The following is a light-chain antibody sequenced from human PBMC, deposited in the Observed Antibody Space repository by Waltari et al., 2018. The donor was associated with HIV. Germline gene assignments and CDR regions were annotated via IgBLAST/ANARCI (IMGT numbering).Light chain of an antibody. CDR2: SNN. Sequence: QSVLTQPPSASGTPGQRVTISCSGSCSTIGSNTVNCDQQLPETAPKLLIYSNNRRPAGVPYRFSGSKSGTSASLAISGLQSEDEADYYCAAWDDSLNGRVFGGGTKLTVL. CDR1: CSTIGSNT. J-gene: IGLJ3*02. V-gene: IGLV1-44*01. CDR3: AAWDDSLNGRV.